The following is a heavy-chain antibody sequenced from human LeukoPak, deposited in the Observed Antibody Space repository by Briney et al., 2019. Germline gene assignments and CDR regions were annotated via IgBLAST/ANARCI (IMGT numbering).Heavy chain of an antibody. CDR3: AKGSDRKEDYDILTGYYSHYYYYMDV. D-gene: IGHD3-9*01. V-gene: IGHV3-23*01. Sequence: GGTLRLSCAASGFTFSTYAMSWVRQAPGKGLEWVSAISGSGGSTYYVDSVKGRFTISRDNSKNTLYLQMNSLRAEDTAVYYCAKGSDRKEDYDILTGYYSHYYYYMDVWGKGTTVTVSS. J-gene: IGHJ6*03. CDR1: GFTFSTYA. CDR2: ISGSGGST.